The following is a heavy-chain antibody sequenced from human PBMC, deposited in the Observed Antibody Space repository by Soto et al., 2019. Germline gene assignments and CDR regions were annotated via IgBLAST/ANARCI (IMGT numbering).Heavy chain of an antibody. D-gene: IGHD6-13*01. Sequence: QVQLQESGPGLVKPSQTLSLTCTVSGGSISSGGYYWSWIRQHPGKGLEWIGYIYYSGSTYYNPSLKSRVTLSVDTSKNQFSLKLSSVTAADTAVYYCARAAAAGTFIFDYWGQGTLVTVSS. CDR1: GGSISSGGYY. CDR3: ARAAAAGTFIFDY. CDR2: IYYSGST. V-gene: IGHV4-31*03. J-gene: IGHJ4*02.